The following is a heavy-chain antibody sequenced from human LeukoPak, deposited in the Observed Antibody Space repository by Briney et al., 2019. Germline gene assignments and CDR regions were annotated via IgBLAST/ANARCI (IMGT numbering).Heavy chain of an antibody. CDR3: ARVLAAAGPDDEYFQH. CDR1: GDSFSSYY. D-gene: IGHD6-13*01. J-gene: IGHJ1*01. V-gene: IGHV4-59*12. CDR2: ISYSGNT. Sequence: PSETLSLTCTVSGDSFSSYYWSWLRQPPGKGLECIGYISYSGNTNYNPSLKSRVTISVDTSKNQFSLKLSSVTAADTAVYYCARVLAAAGPDDEYFQHWGHGTLVTVSS.